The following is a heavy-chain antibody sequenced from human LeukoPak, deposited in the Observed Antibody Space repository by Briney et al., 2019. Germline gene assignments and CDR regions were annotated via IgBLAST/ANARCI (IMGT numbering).Heavy chain of an antibody. V-gene: IGHV4-34*01. Sequence: SETLSLTCAVYGGSFSGYYWSWIRQPPGKGLEWIGEINHSGSTNYNPSLKSRVTISVDTSKNQFSLKLSSVTAADTAVYYCARLGRYCSSTSCLWYYCYYMDVWGKGTTVTVSS. CDR2: INHSGST. CDR1: GGSFSGYY. J-gene: IGHJ6*03. D-gene: IGHD2-2*01. CDR3: ARLGRYCSSTSCLWYYCYYMDV.